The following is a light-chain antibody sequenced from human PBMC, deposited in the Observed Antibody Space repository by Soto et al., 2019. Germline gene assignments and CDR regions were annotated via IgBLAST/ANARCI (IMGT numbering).Light chain of an antibody. CDR1: QSVSTN. CDR3: QQYNNWPRT. Sequence: EIVMTQSPVSLSVSPGGRATVSCRASQSVSTNLAWYQQKPGQAPRLLIYGASTGATGIPARFSGSGSGTEFTLTISSLQSEDFAVYYCQQYNNWPRTFGQGTKVDIK. V-gene: IGKV3-15*01. CDR2: GAS. J-gene: IGKJ1*01.